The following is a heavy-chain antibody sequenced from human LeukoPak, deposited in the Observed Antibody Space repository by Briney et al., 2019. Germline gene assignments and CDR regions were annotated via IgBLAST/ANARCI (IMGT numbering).Heavy chain of an antibody. Sequence: PGGSLRLSCAASGFTFSSYEMNWVRQAPGKGLEWVSSISSSSSYIYYADSVKGRFTISRDNAKNSLYLQMNSLRAEDTAVYYCARVYDFWSGYYGGYYYYYMDVWGKGTTVTVSS. CDR2: ISSSSSYI. CDR3: ARVYDFWSGYYGGYYYYYMDV. D-gene: IGHD3-3*01. J-gene: IGHJ6*03. CDR1: GFTFSSYE. V-gene: IGHV3-21*01.